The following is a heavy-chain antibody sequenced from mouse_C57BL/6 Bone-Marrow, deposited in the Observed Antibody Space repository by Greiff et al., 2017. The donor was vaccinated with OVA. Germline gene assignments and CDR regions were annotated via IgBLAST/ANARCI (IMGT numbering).Heavy chain of an antibody. V-gene: IGHV5-6*01. CDR2: ISSGGSYH. D-gene: IGHD2-4*01. Sequence: EVKLMESGGDLVKPGGCLKLSCAASGFTFSSYGMSWVRQTPDKRLEWVATISSGGSYHYYPDSVNGRFTISRDNAKNTLDLQMSSLKSEDTAMYYCARKGLRRSWFAYWGQGTLVTVSA. J-gene: IGHJ3*01. CDR1: GFTFSSYG. CDR3: ARKGLRRSWFAY.